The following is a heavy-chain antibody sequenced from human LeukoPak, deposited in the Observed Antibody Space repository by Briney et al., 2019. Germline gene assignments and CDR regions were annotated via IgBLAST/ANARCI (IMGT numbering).Heavy chain of an antibody. V-gene: IGHV3-64*01. CDR3: ARDFGSPFRAFDI. CDR2: IDSKGDST. J-gene: IGHJ3*02. Sequence: GGSLRLSCAASGLKFNIFTMHWVRQAPGKGLEYVSGIDSKGDSTFYASSVKGRFTISRDNSRNTLYLQMGSLRSEDMAVYYCARDFGSPFRAFDIRGQGTMVTVSS. CDR1: GLKFNIFT. D-gene: IGHD3-10*01.